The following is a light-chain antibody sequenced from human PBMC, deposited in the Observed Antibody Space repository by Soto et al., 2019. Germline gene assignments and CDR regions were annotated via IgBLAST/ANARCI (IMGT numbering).Light chain of an antibody. V-gene: IGKV1-5*03. CDR1: QTISSW. Sequence: DIPSTPSPSPPSASVGDRVTIPCRASQTISSWLAWYQQKPGKAPKLLIYKASTLKSGVPSRFSGSGSGTEFTLTISSLQPDDFATYYCQQYNSYWTFGQGTKVDIK. CDR3: QQYNSYWT. J-gene: IGKJ1*01. CDR2: KAS.